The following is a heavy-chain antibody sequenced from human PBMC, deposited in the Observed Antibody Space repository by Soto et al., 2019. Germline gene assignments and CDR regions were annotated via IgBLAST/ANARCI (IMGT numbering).Heavy chain of an antibody. CDR2: INHSGST. V-gene: IGHV4-34*01. J-gene: IGHJ6*02. D-gene: IGHD2-2*02. CDR1: GGSFSGYY. Sequence: PSETLSLTCAVYGGSFSGYYWSWIRQPPGKGLEWIGEINHSGSTNYNPSLKSRVTISVDTSKNQFSLKLSSVTAADTAVYYCARSGGYCSSTSCYMGYYYYGMDVWGQGTTVTSP. CDR3: ARSGGYCSSTSCYMGYYYYGMDV.